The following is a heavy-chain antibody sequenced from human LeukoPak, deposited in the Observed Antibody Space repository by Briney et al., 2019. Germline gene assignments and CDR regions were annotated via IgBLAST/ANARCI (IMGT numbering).Heavy chain of an antibody. D-gene: IGHD5-18*01. CDR2: INPNSGGT. CDR3: ARVSATDVDTAMVHFDY. CDR1: GYTFTGYY. Sequence: ASVKVSCEASGYTFTGYYMHWVRQAPGQGLEWMGWINPNSGGTNYAQKFQGRVTMTRDTSISTAYMELSRLRSDDTAVYYCARVSATDVDTAMVHFDYWGQGTLVTVSS. V-gene: IGHV1-2*02. J-gene: IGHJ4*02.